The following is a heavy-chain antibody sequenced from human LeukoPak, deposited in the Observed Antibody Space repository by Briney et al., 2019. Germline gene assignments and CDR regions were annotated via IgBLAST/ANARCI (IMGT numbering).Heavy chain of an antibody. CDR2: IYYSGST. J-gene: IGHJ5*02. Sequence: SETLSLTCTVSGGSISSYYWSWIRQPPGKGLEWMGYIYYSGSTIYNPSLKSRVTISVDTSKNQSSLKLSSVTAADTAVYYCARVSLSGTYSPFDPWGQGTLVTVSS. D-gene: IGHD1-26*01. CDR3: ARVSLSGTYSPFDP. V-gene: IGHV4-59*01. CDR1: GGSISSYY.